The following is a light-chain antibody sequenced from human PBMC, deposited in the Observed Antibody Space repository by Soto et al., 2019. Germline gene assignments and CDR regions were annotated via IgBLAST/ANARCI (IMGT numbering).Light chain of an antibody. V-gene: IGKV3D-20*01. CDR2: DAS. J-gene: IGKJ1*01. CDR1: QSVSSSY. Sequence: EIVLTQSPATLSLSPGERATLSCGASQSVSSSYLAWYQQKPGLAPRLLIYDASSRATGIPDRFSGSGSGTEFSLTISNLQPDDCATYYCQQYENYWTFGQGTKVDIK. CDR3: QQYENYWT.